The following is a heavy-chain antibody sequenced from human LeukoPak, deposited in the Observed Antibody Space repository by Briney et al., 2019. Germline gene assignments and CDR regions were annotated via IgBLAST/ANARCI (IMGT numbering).Heavy chain of an antibody. CDR1: GGSISSYY. J-gene: IGHJ5*02. V-gene: IGHV4-59*08. Sequence: PSETLSLTCTVSGGSISSYYWSWIRQPPGKGLEWIGSIYHSGSTYYNPSLKSRVTISVDTSKNQFSLKLSSVTAADTAVYYCARERLGFWFDPWGQGTLVTVSS. D-gene: IGHD4-17*01. CDR3: ARERLGFWFDP. CDR2: IYHSGST.